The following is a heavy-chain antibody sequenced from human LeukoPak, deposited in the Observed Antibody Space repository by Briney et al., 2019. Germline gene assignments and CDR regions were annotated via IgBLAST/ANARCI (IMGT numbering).Heavy chain of an antibody. CDR3: ARESAHPGSSYYYYGMDV. V-gene: IGHV3-30*04. J-gene: IGHJ6*02. Sequence: GGSLRLSCAASGFTFSSYAMHWVRQAPGKGLEWVAVISYDGSNKYYADSVKGRFTISRDNSKNTLYLQMNSLRAEDTAVYYCARESAHPGSSYYYYGMDVWGQGTTVTVSS. D-gene: IGHD1-14*01. CDR2: ISYDGSNK. CDR1: GFTFSSYA.